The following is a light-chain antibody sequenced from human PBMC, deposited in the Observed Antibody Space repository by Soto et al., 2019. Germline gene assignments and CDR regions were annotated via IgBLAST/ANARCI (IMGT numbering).Light chain of an antibody. CDR3: SACDDRLNGPV. J-gene: IGLJ2*01. V-gene: IGLV1-36*01. Sequence: QSVLTQPPSVSEAPRQRVTISCSGSSSNIGNTAVNCYQQLPGKAPKLLIYYDDLLPSGGSDRFSGSKSGASASLAISGLQSEDEADYYCSACDDRLNGPVFGGGTHLPVL. CDR1: SSNIGNTA. CDR2: YDD.